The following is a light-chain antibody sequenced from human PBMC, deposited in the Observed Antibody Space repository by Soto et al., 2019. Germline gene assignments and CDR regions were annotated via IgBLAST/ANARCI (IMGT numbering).Light chain of an antibody. CDR2: DAS. Sequence: EIVLTQSPATLSLSPEERATLSCRASQSVSSYLAWYQQKPGQAPRLLIYDASNRATGIPARFSGSGSETDFTLTISRLEPEDFAVYYCQRYGTSLTWTFGQGTKVDIK. V-gene: IGKV3-11*01. CDR1: QSVSSY. J-gene: IGKJ1*01. CDR3: QRYGTSLTWT.